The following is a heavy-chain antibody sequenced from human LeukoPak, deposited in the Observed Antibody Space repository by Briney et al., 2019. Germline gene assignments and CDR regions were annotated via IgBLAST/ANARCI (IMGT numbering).Heavy chain of an antibody. CDR2: IRSKAYGGTT. CDR1: GFTFGDYA. D-gene: IGHD6-13*01. J-gene: IGHJ4*02. V-gene: IGHV3-49*03. Sequence: GRSLRLSCTASGFTFGDYAVSWFRQAPGKGLEWVGFIRSKAYGGTTEYAASVKGRFTISRDDSKSIAYLQMNSLKTEDTAVYYCTRAYSSSWYGPKVAYFDYWGQGTLVTVSS. CDR3: TRAYSSSWYGPKVAYFDY.